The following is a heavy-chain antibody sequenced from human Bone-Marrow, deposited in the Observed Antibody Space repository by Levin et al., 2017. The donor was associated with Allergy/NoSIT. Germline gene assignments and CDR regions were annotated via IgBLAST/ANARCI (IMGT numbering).Heavy chain of an antibody. D-gene: IGHD6-13*01. CDR1: GGSINSGDYY. J-gene: IGHJ6*03. V-gene: IGHV4-31*03. CDR3: ARGIAAAQPDHFYYYMDV. Sequence: SESLSLTCKVSGGSINSGDYYWSWIRQLPGKGLEWIGYMYYSGSPYYNPSLKSRVTISVDTSKNQFSLKLNSVTAADTAVYYCARGIAAAQPDHFYYYMDVWGKGTTVTVSS. CDR2: MYYSGSP.